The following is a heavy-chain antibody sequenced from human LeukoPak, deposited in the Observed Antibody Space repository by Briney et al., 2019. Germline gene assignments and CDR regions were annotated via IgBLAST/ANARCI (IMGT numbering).Heavy chain of an antibody. CDR1: GGSISSYY. V-gene: IGHV4-38-2*02. D-gene: IGHD3-22*01. CDR3: ARDRYYDSSGYHDAFDI. J-gene: IGHJ3*02. Sequence: SETLSLTCTVSGGSISSYYWGWIRQPPGKGLEWIGRIYHNGRTYYNPSLKSRVPISVDTSKNQFSLKLSSVTAADTAVYYCARDRYYDSSGYHDAFDIWGQGTMVTVSS. CDR2: IYHNGRT.